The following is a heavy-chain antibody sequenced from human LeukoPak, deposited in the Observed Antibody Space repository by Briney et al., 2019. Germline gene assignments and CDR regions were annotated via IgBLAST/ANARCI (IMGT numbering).Heavy chain of an antibody. CDR1: GGSFGTYY. Sequence: PSETLSLTCTASGGSFGTYYWSWIRQPPGKGLEWIGYIYYTGSTNSNPSLKSRLTISLDTSKNQFSLNLTSVTAADTAVYYCARARDFASGSRIDYWGQGILVTVSS. J-gene: IGHJ4*02. CDR3: ARARDFASGSRIDY. V-gene: IGHV4-59*01. CDR2: IYYTGST. D-gene: IGHD3-10*01.